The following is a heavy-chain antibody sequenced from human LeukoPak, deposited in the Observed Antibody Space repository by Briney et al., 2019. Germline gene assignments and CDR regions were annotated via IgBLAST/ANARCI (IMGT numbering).Heavy chain of an antibody. CDR2: INPNSGGT. J-gene: IGHJ5*02. CDR3: ARARRITMIVVANNWFDP. CDR1: GYTFTGYY. Sequence: ASVKVSCKASGYTFTGYYMHWVRQAPGQGLEWMGWINPNSGGTNYAQKFQGRVTMTRDTSISTAYMELSRLKSDDTAVYYCARARRITMIVVANNWFDPWGQGTLVTVSS. V-gene: IGHV1-2*02. D-gene: IGHD3-22*01.